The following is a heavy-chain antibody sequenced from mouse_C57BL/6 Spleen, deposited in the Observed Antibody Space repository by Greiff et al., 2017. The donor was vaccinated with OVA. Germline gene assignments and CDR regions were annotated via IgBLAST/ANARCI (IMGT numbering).Heavy chain of an antibody. D-gene: IGHD1-1*01. CDR1: GYAFSSSW. Sequence: VKLMESGPELVKPGASVKISCKASGYAFSSSWMNWVKQRPGKGLEWIGRIYPGDGDTNYNGKFKGKATLTADKSSSTAYMQLSSLTSEDSAVYFCARSGITPFFDYWGQGTTLTVSS. J-gene: IGHJ2*01. CDR2: IYPGDGDT. CDR3: ARSGITPFFDY. V-gene: IGHV1-82*01.